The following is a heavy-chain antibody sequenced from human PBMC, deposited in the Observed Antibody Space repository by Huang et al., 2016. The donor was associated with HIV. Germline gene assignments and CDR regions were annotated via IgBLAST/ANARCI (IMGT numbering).Heavy chain of an antibody. CDR3: ARHERWAMVRGVPQWGFDY. D-gene: IGHD3-10*01. CDR1: GGSISSSSYY. CDR2: IYYRGGT. V-gene: IGHV4-39*01. Sequence: QLQLQESGPGLVKPSETLSLTCTVSGGSISSSSYYWGWIRQPPGKGLEWIETIYYRGGTYYNPALKGRVTISVDTSKNQFSLKLSSVTAADTAVYYCARHERWAMVRGVPQWGFDYWGQGTLVTVSS. J-gene: IGHJ4*02.